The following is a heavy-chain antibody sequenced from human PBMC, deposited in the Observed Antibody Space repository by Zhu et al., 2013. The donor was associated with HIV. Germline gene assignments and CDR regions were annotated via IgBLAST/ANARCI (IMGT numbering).Heavy chain of an antibody. J-gene: IGHJ4*02. CDR3: ARDVRHSYGSAFLY. CDR1: GYTLTELS. Sequence: QVQLVQSGAEVKKPGASVRLSCKVSGYTLTELSMHWVRQAPGRGLEWVGGFDIEQGETIYAQKFQDRVTLTEDTSTDTAFMELRSLRSDDTAVYYCARDVRHSYGSAFLYWGQGTLVTVFS. V-gene: IGHV1-24*01. CDR2: FDIEQGET. D-gene: IGHD5-18*01.